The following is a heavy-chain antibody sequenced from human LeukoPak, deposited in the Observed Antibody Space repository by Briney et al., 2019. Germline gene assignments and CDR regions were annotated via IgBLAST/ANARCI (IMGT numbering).Heavy chain of an antibody. J-gene: IGHJ3*02. V-gene: IGHV3-21*01. Sequence: GESLRLSCAASGFTFSSYSMNWVRQAPGKGLEWVSSISGSSSYINYADSVKGRYTISRDNAQNSLFLQLNSLRAEDTAVYYCARDPYSSGWYKDAFDIWGQGTMVTVSS. CDR1: GFTFSSYS. CDR3: ARDPYSSGWYKDAFDI. D-gene: IGHD6-19*01. CDR2: ISGSSSYI.